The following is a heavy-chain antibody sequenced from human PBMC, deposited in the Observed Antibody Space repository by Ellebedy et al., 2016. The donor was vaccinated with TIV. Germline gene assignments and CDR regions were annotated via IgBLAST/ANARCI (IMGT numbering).Heavy chain of an antibody. CDR1: GFTFSSYW. Sequence: GESLKISCAASGFTFSSYWMSWVRQAPGKGLEWVANIKQDGTEKYYVDSVKGRFTISRDNAKNSLSLQMNSLRSEDTAVYYCARVPTLATGTGYYFDYWGQGTLVTVSS. V-gene: IGHV3-7*01. J-gene: IGHJ4*02. D-gene: IGHD5-12*01. CDR2: IKQDGTEK. CDR3: ARVPTLATGTGYYFDY.